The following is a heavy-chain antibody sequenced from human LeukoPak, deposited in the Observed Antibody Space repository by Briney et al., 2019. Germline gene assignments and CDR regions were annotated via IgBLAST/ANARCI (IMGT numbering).Heavy chain of an antibody. J-gene: IGHJ2*01. CDR1: GGSFSGYY. Sequence: SETLSLTCAVYGGSFSGYYWSWIRQPPGKGLEWIGEINHSGSTNYDPSLKSRVTISVDTSKNQFSLRLSSVTAADTAVYYCARVLEGSSGQHWYFDLWGRGTLVTVSS. CDR3: ARVLEGSSGQHWYFDL. CDR2: INHSGST. V-gene: IGHV4-34*01. D-gene: IGHD6-19*01.